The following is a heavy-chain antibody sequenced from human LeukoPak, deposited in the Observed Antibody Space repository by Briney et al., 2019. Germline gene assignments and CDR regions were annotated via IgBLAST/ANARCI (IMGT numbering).Heavy chain of an antibody. Sequence: GGSLRLSCAASGFTFSSYAMHWVRQAPCKGLEWVAVISYDGSNKYYADSVKGRFTISRDNSKNTLYLQMNSLRAEDTAVYYCARDCKQKVTYYDFWSGYSYGMDVWGQGTTVTVSS. CDR1: GFTFSSYA. CDR3: ARDCKQKVTYYDFWSGYSYGMDV. D-gene: IGHD3-3*01. V-gene: IGHV3-30*04. J-gene: IGHJ6*02. CDR2: ISYDGSNK.